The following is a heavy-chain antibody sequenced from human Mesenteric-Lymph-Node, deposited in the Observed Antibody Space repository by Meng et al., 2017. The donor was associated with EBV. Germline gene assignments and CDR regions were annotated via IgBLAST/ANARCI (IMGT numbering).Heavy chain of an antibody. D-gene: IGHD5-12*01. CDR3: ASGEDNGGGYCFDP. CDR1: SVFFTGLA. V-gene: IGHV4-34*01. Sequence: CSVDSVFFTGLAWAWIRQPPAKGLEWLGKTNHSANSYYNHSIIRKLTISIDKATTQFQLTLSLITAADKAVDYYASGEDNGGGYCFDPWGQGTLVTVSS. CDR2: TNHSANS. J-gene: IGHJ5*02.